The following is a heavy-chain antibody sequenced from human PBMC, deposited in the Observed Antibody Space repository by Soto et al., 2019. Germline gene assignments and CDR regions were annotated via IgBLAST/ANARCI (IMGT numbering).Heavy chain of an antibody. CDR2: ISAYNGNT. CDR1: GYTFTSYG. CDR3: ARYDFWSGYLDYYYGMEV. V-gene: IGHV1-18*01. D-gene: IGHD3-3*01. J-gene: IGHJ6*02. Sequence: GASVKVSCKASGYTFTSYGISWVRQAPGQGLEWMGWISAYNGNTNYAQKLQGRVTMTTDTSTSTAYMELRSLRSDDTAVYYCARYDFWSGYLDYYYGMEVWGQGTTVTVSS.